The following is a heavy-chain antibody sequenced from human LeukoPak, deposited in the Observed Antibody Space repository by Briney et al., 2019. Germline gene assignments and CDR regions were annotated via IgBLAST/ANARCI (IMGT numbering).Heavy chain of an antibody. Sequence: GESLKISCKGSGYSFTSYWIGWVRPMPGKGMEWMGIIYPGDSDTRYSPSFQGQVTISADKSISTAYLQWSSLKASDTAMYYCARHSLWFGELSGPIDYWGQGTLVTVSS. V-gene: IGHV5-51*01. D-gene: IGHD3-10*01. CDR2: IYPGDSDT. CDR3: ARHSLWFGELSGPIDY. CDR1: GYSFTSYW. J-gene: IGHJ4*02.